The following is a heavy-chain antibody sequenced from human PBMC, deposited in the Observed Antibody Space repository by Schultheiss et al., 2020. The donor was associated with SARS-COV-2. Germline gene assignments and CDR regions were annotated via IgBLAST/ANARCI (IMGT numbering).Heavy chain of an antibody. CDR2: ISYDGSNK. CDR1: GFTFSSYS. V-gene: IGHV3-30*18. D-gene: IGHD4-17*01. Sequence: GESLKISCAASGFTFSSYSMNWVRQAPGKGLEWVAVISYDGSNKYYADSVKGRFTISRDNSKNTLYLQMNSLRAEDTAVYYCAKSHTVTTLGYYYYYGMDVWGQGTTVTVSS. CDR3: AKSHTVTTLGYYYYYGMDV. J-gene: IGHJ6*02.